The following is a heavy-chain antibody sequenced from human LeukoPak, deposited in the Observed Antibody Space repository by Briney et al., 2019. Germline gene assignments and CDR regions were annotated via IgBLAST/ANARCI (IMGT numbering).Heavy chain of an antibody. CDR1: GFTFSRVW. D-gene: IGHD3-22*01. Sequence: RGSLRLSCAASGFTFSRVWMNWVRQAPGKGLEWVGRIKSKPDGGTTDYAAPVKGRFTISSNDSKTTLYLQMNSLKTEDAAVYYCTARGYYYDKSGYPPLWYWGQGTLATVSS. J-gene: IGHJ4*02. CDR2: IKSKPDGGTT. CDR3: TARGYYYDKSGYPPLWY. V-gene: IGHV3-15*01.